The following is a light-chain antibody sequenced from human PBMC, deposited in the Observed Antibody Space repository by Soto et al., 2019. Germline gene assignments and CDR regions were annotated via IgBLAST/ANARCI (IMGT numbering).Light chain of an antibody. Sequence: DIQMTQSPSSLSASVGDRVNITCRASQGISNYLAWYQQKPGKVPTLLIYAASTLQSGVQSRFSGSGSGTDFILTISSLQPDDVATYYCQKYNSAPPLTFGGGTKVEIK. J-gene: IGKJ4*01. CDR2: AAS. CDR1: QGISNY. V-gene: IGKV1-27*01. CDR3: QKYNSAPPLT.